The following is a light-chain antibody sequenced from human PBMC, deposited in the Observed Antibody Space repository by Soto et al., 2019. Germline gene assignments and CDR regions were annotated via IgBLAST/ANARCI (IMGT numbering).Light chain of an antibody. CDR2: DAS. CDR3: QQCYMGWT. V-gene: IGKV1-5*01. J-gene: IGKJ1*01. Sequence: DIQMTQSPSTLSASVGDRVTITCRASQSISVRLAWYQLKPGKAPKLLIYDASTLESGVPSRFSGTGSGTEFTFSITSLQPEDFGTYYCQQCYMGWTFGQGTKVDIK. CDR1: QSISVR.